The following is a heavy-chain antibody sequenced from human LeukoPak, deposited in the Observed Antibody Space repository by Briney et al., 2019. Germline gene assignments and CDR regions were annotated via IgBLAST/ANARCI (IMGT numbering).Heavy chain of an antibody. CDR3: ARDLDWILFDY. CDR1: GFTFSTYW. V-gene: IGHV3-74*03. Sequence: GGSLRLSCAASGFTFSTYWMHWVRQAPGKGLVWVARIRPEGTTTAYADSVKGRFTISRDNAKNTLFLQMNSLSAEDTAVYYCARDLDWILFDYWGQGTLVTVSS. D-gene: IGHD3-9*01. CDR2: IRPEGTTT. J-gene: IGHJ4*02.